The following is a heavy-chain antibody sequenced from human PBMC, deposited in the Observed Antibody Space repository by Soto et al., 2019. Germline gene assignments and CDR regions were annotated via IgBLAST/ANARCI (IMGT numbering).Heavy chain of an antibody. CDR2: ISGSGGST. D-gene: IGHD2-2*01. CDR3: AKDYIVVVPAPGTYYGMDV. J-gene: IGHJ6*02. CDR1: GFTFSSYA. V-gene: IGHV3-23*01. Sequence: GGSLRLSCAASGFTFSSYAMSWVRQAPGKGLEWVSAISGSGGSTYYADSVKGRFTISRDNSKNTLYLQMNSLRAEDTAVYYCAKDYIVVVPAPGTYYGMDVWGQGTTVTVSS.